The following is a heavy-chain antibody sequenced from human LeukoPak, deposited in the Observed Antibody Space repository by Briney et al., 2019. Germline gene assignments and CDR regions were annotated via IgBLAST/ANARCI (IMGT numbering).Heavy chain of an antibody. J-gene: IGHJ4*02. D-gene: IGHD6-19*01. V-gene: IGHV3-30-3*01. CDR3: ATPPLAVAGTKPIDY. Sequence: PGGSLRLSCAASGFTFSSYAMRWVRQAPGKGLEWVAVISYDGSNKYYADSVKGRFTISRDNSKNTLYLQMNSLRAEDTAVYYCATPPLAVAGTKPIDYWGQGTLVTVSS. CDR2: ISYDGSNK. CDR1: GFTFSSYA.